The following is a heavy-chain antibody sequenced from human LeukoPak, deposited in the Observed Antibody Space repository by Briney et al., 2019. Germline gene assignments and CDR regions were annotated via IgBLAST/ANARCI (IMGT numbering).Heavy chain of an antibody. CDR2: IKQDGSEK. CDR1: GFTFSSYW. J-gene: IGHJ4*02. D-gene: IGHD3-3*01. CDR3: ARDGAYDFWSGYYVDY. Sequence: GGSLRLSCAASGFTFSSYWMSWVRQAPGKGLEWVANIKQDGSEKYYVDSVKDRFTISRDNAKNSLYLQMNSLRAEDTAVYYCARDGAYDFWSGYYVDYWGQGTLVTVSS. V-gene: IGHV3-7*01.